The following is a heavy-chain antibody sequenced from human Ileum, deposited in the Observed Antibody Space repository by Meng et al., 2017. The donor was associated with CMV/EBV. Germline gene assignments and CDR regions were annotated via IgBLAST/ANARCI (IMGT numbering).Heavy chain of an antibody. CDR2: ISTYSTYI. V-gene: IGHV3-21*01. Sequence: GGSLRLSCAASTSIFSSYTMSWVRQVPGKGLEWVSSISTYSTYIYYADSVKGRFTISRHNAKNSLYLQMDTLRAEDTAVYYCASGFCSSTSCYREFDYWGQGTLVTVS. CDR3: ASGFCSSTSCYREFDY. D-gene: IGHD2-2*01. J-gene: IGHJ4*02. CDR1: TSIFSSYT.